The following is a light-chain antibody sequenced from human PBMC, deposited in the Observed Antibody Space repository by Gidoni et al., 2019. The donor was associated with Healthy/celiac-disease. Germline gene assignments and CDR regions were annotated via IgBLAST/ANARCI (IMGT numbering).Light chain of an antibody. V-gene: IGLV2-23*03. J-gene: IGLJ1*01. CDR1: SSAVGSYNL. Sequence: QSALTQPASVSGSPGQSITISCTGTSSAVGSYNLVSWYHQHPGKAPKLMIYEGSKRPSGVSNRFSGSKSGNTASLTISGLQAEDEADYYCCSYAGSSTVFGTGTKVTVL. CDR2: EGS. CDR3: CSYAGSSTV.